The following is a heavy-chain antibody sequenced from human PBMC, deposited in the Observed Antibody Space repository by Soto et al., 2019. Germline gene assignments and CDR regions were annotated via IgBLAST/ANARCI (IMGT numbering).Heavy chain of an antibody. V-gene: IGHV4-59*01. J-gene: IGHJ4*02. CDR3: ARDYGDYSFFFDY. CDR2: YSGFT. D-gene: IGHD4-17*01. CDR1: GGSITTYQ. Sequence: PSETLSLTCTVSGGSITTYQWSWIRQPPGKGLEWIGGYSGFTNHNPSLESRATISVDHSKNQFFLTLRSVTAADTAVYYCARDYGDYSFFFDYWGQGALVTVSS.